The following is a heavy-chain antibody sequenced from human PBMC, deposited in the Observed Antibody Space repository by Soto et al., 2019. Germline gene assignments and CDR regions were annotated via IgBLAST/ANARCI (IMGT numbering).Heavy chain of an antibody. CDR2: IRVSVGST. Sequence: GGSLGSPVAPLGLPFSTIALSGARQLQGRGWGWASAIRVSVGSTYYADSVKGRFTISRDNSKNTLYLQMNSLRAEDTAVYYCAKEVFRLRNNWFDPWGQGTLVTVSS. V-gene: IGHV3-23*01. CDR3: AKEVFRLRNNWFDP. CDR1: GLPFSTIA. J-gene: IGHJ5*02. D-gene: IGHD4-17*01.